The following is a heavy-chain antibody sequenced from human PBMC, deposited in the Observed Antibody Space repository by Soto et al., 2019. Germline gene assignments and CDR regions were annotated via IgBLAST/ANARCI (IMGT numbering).Heavy chain of an antibody. CDR2: ISGSGGST. J-gene: IGHJ3*02. Sequence: GGSLRLSCAASGFTFSSYAMSWVRQAPGKGLEWVSAISGSGGSTYYADSVKGRFTISRDNSKNTLYLKMNSLRAEDTAVYSCAKALPAIVVVVAARDDAFDIWGQGTMVTVSS. D-gene: IGHD2-15*01. V-gene: IGHV3-23*01. CDR1: GFTFSSYA. CDR3: AKALPAIVVVVAARDDAFDI.